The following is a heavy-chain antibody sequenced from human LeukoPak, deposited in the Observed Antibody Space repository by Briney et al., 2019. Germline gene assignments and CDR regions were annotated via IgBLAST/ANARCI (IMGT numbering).Heavy chain of an antibody. CDR2: INHSGST. V-gene: IGHV4-34*01. D-gene: IGHD3-22*01. CDR1: GGSFSDYF. CDR3: ARNYYDSSGYLPD. J-gene: IGHJ4*02. Sequence: SETLSLTCAVYGGSFSDYFWSWIRQPPGKGLEWIGEINHSGSTNYNPSLKSRVTISVDTSKKQFSLKLSSVTAADTALYYCARNYYDSSGYLPDWGQGTLVTVSS.